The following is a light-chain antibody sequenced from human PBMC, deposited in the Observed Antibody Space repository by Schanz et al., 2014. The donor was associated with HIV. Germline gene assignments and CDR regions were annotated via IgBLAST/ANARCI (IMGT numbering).Light chain of an antibody. Sequence: QSALPQPASVSGSPGQSITISCTGTSSDVGGYNLVSWYQHHPGKAPKLMIYDVNIRPSGVPDRFSGSKSGNTASLTVSGLQAEDEADYYCSSHAGSDKFGIFGGGTKLTV. CDR1: SSDVGGYNL. V-gene: IGLV2-8*01. CDR3: SSHAGSDKFGI. CDR2: DVN. J-gene: IGLJ2*01.